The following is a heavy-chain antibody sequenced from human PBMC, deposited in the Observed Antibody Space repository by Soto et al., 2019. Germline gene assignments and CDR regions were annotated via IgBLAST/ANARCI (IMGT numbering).Heavy chain of an antibody. J-gene: IGHJ6*02. Sequence: QVQLVQSGAEVKKPGSSVKVSCKASGGTFSSYAISWVRQAPGQGLEWMGGIIPIFGIANYAQKFQGRVTITADKSTSTAYMELSSLRSEDTAVYYCARHGEITIGYYYYGMDVWGQGTTVTVSS. D-gene: IGHD3-3*01. V-gene: IGHV1-69*17. CDR3: ARHGEITIGYYYYGMDV. CDR2: IIPIFGIA. CDR1: GGTFSSYA.